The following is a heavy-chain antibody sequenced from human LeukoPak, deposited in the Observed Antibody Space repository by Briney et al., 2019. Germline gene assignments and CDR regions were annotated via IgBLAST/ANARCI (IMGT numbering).Heavy chain of an antibody. V-gene: IGHV3-23*01. Sequence: GGSLRHSCAASGFTFSSYAMSWVRQAPGKGLEWVSAISAGGGSTYYADSVKGRFTISRDSSENTLYLQMNSLRAEDTAVYYCAKGRRDGYNYDYWGQGTPVTVSS. D-gene: IGHD5-24*01. CDR2: ISAGGGST. CDR1: GFTFSSYA. CDR3: AKGRRDGYNYDY. J-gene: IGHJ4*02.